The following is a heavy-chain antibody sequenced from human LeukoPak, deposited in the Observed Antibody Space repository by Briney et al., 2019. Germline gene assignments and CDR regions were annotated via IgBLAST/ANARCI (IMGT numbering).Heavy chain of an antibody. Sequence: SETLSLTCAVSGDSISSSNWWSWVRQPPGQGLEWIGEIYHSGSTNYNPSLKSRVNISVDKSKNQFSLKLSSVTAAGTAVYYCARDGRVRGARYYGMDVWGKGTTVTVSS. J-gene: IGHJ6*04. CDR2: IYHSGST. CDR3: ARDGRVRGARYYGMDV. CDR1: GDSISSSNW. D-gene: IGHD3-10*01. V-gene: IGHV4-4*02.